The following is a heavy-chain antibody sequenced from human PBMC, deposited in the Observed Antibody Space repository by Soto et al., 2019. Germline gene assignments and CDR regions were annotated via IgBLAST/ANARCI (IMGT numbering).Heavy chain of an antibody. CDR2: VSSDGSSE. CDR1: GFSFRDYS. Sequence: GSLRLSCAASGFSFRDYSVHWVRQAPGKGLEWVAVVSSDGSSEYYADSVKGRFTISRHNSKNTLYLQMSSLRPEDTAVFYCARGELRDDCSGTSCRAYDYWRRGTLVTDSS. J-gene: IGHJ4*01. CDR3: ARGELRDDCSGTSCRAYDY. D-gene: IGHD2-2*01. V-gene: IGHV3-30*15.